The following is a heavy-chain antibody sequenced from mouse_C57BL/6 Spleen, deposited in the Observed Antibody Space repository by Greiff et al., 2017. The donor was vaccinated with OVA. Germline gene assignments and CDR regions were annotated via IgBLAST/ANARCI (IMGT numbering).Heavy chain of an antibody. V-gene: IGHV1-9*01. CDR1: GYTFTGYW. CDR3: ATRSYGVFWYAMDY. Sequence: QVQLQQSGAELMKPGASVKLSCKATGYTFTGYWIEWVKQRPGHGLEWIGEILPGSGSTNYNEKFKGKATLTADKSSNPAYMQLSSLTSEVSSICVRATRSYGVFWYAMDYWGQGTSVTVSS. D-gene: IGHD1-1*02. J-gene: IGHJ4*01. CDR2: ILPGSGST.